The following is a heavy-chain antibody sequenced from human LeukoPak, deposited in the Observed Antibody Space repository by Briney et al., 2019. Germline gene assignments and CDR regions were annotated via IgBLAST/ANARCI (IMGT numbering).Heavy chain of an antibody. V-gene: IGHV4-39*07. Sequence: PSETLSLTCTVSGGSMSSSSYYWGWIRQPPGKGLEWIGSIYHSGSTYYNPSLKSRVTISVDTSKNQFSLKLSSVTAADTAVYYCAGSGGAARRFDYWGQGTLVTVSS. CDR2: IYHSGST. CDR3: AGSGGAARRFDY. CDR1: GGSMSSSSYY. D-gene: IGHD6-6*01. J-gene: IGHJ4*02.